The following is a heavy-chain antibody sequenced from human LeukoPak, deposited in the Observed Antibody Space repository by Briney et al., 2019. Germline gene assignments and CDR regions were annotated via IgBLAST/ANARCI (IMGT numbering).Heavy chain of an antibody. CDR3: VSSLEGDTVYYGMDG. CDR1: GGTISSYY. J-gene: IGHJ6*02. D-gene: IGHD3-16*01. CDR2: IYYSGST. Sequence: SETLSLTCTVSGGTISSYYWSWIRQPPGKGLEWIGYIYYSGSTNYNHSLKSRVTISVNTSKNQFSLKLSSVTAAETAVYYCVSSLEGDTVYYGMDGWGQGTTVTVSS. V-gene: IGHV4-59*01.